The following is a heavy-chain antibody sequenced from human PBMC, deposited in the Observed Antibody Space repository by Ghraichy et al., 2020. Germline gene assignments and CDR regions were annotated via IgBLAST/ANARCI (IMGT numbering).Heavy chain of an antibody. CDR3: ARAQRPYYYDSSGYYGYKFDY. Sequence: SVKVSCKASGGTFSSYAISWVRQAPGQGLEWMGGIIPIFGTANYAQKFQGRVTITADKSTSTAYMELSSLRSEDTAVYYCARAQRPYYYDSSGYYGYKFDYWGQGTLVTVSS. CDR2: IIPIFGTA. J-gene: IGHJ4*02. CDR1: GGTFSSYA. D-gene: IGHD3-22*01. V-gene: IGHV1-69*06.